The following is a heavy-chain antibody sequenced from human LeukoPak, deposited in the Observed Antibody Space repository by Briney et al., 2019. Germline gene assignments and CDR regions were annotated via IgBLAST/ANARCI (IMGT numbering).Heavy chain of an antibody. CDR2: ISWNGGST. Sequence: GGSLRLSCGASGFTFDDRAMHWVRQAPGKGLEWVSLISWNGGSTYYADSVKGRFTISRDNAKNSLYLQMHSLRAEDTAVYYCARDAPPSGSYSFEYWGQGTLVTVSS. CDR1: GFTFDDRA. V-gene: IGHV3-43D*04. D-gene: IGHD1-26*01. J-gene: IGHJ4*02. CDR3: ARDAPPSGSYSFEY.